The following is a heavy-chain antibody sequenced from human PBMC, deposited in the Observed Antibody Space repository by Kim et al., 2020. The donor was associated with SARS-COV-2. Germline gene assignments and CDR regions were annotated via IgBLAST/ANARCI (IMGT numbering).Heavy chain of an antibody. CDR1: GYTFTGYY. CDR3: ARGPNSSGYYYHFAFDI. J-gene: IGHJ3*02. D-gene: IGHD3-22*01. Sequence: ASVKVSCKASGYTFTGYYMHWVRQAPGQGLEWMGWINPNSGGTNYAQKFQGWVTKTRDTSISTAYMELSRLRSDDTAVYYCARGPNSSGYYYHFAFDIWGQGTMVTVSS. V-gene: IGHV1-2*04. CDR2: INPNSGGT.